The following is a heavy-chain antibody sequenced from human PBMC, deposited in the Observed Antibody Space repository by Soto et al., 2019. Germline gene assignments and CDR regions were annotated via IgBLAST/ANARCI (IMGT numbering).Heavy chain of an antibody. J-gene: IGHJ6*02. Sequence: SETLSLTCTVSGGSISSYYWSWIRQPPGKGLEWIGYIYYSGSTNYNPSLKSRVTISVDTSKNQFSLKLSSVTAADTAVYYCARALPYYYGMDVWGQGTTVTGSS. V-gene: IGHV4-59*01. CDR1: GGSISSYY. CDR2: IYYSGST. CDR3: ARALPYYYGMDV.